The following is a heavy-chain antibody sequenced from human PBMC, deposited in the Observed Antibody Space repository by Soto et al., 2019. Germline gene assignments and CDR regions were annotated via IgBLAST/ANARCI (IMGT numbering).Heavy chain of an antibody. V-gene: IGHV3-21*01. CDR3: ARSSVLRGGMDV. D-gene: IGHD3-10*01. Sequence: SLRLSCVVSGFSFSSVWMTWVRQAPGKGLEWVSSISSSSSYIYYADSVKGRFTISRDNAKNSLYLQMNSLRAEDTAVYYCARSSVLRGGMDVWGQGTTVTVSS. J-gene: IGHJ6*02. CDR1: GFSFSSVW. CDR2: ISSSSSYI.